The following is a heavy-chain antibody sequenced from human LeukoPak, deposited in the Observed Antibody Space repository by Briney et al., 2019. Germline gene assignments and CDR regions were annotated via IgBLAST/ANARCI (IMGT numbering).Heavy chain of an antibody. Sequence: ASVKVSCKASGYTFTSYGISWVRQAPGQGLEWMGWISAYNGNTNYAQKLQGRVTMTTDTSTSTAYMELRSLRSDDTAVYYCARVKHDYSNWGDYYYYYMDVWGKGTTVTISS. CDR2: ISAYNGNT. CDR1: GYTFTSYG. CDR3: ARVKHDYSNWGDYYYYYMDV. J-gene: IGHJ6*03. D-gene: IGHD4-11*01. V-gene: IGHV1-18*01.